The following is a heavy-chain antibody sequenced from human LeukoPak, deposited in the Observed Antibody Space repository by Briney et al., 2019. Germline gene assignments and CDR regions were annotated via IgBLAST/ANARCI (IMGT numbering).Heavy chain of an antibody. J-gene: IGHJ6*02. Sequence: SETLSLTCAVYGGSFSGYYWSWIRQPPGKGLEWIGEINHSGSTNYNPSLKSRVTISVDTSKNQFSLKLSSVTAADTAVYYCARGAYSGGLYYYYYGMDVWGQGTTVTVSS. CDR3: ARGAYSGGLYYYYYGMDV. CDR2: INHSGST. D-gene: IGHD6-19*01. CDR1: GGSFSGYY. V-gene: IGHV4-34*01.